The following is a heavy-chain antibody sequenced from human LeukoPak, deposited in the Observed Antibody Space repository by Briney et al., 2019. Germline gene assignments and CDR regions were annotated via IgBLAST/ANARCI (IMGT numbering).Heavy chain of an antibody. CDR3: TTDGIITMVRGVRRDY. CDR1: GFTLSTAW. Sequence: GGSLRLSCAASGFTLSTAWMNWVRQAPGKGLEWVGLIKSKTNGETRDYAAPVKGRFTISRDDSKNTLYLQMSSLKTEDTAVYYCTTDGIITMVRGVRRDYWGQGTLVTVSS. J-gene: IGHJ4*02. CDR2: IKSKTNGETR. V-gene: IGHV3-15*01. D-gene: IGHD3-10*01.